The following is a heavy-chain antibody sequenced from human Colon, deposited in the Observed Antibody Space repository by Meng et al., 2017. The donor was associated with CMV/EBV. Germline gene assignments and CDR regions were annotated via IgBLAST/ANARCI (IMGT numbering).Heavy chain of an antibody. CDR2: VSYDGNNE. CDR1: GFTFSRHA. CDR3: ARDSLGGYDFWSGADY. V-gene: IGHV3-30-3*01. J-gene: IGHJ4*02. Sequence: SCAASGFTFSRHAIHWVRHAPGKGLGWVAVVSYDGNNEHYADSVKGRFTISRDNSKNTQYLQMNNLRVEDTAVYHCARDSLGGYDFWSGADYWGRGTLVTVSS. D-gene: IGHD3-3*01.